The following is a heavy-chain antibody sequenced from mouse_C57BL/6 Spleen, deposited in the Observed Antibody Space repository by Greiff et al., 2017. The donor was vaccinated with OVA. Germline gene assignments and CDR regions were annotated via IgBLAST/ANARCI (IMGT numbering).Heavy chain of an antibody. J-gene: IGHJ2*01. CDR3: ARSELGLYYFDY. CDR2: IYPGDGDT. D-gene: IGHD4-1*01. Sequence: QVQLKESGAELVKPGASVKISCKASGYAFSSYWMNWVKQRPGKGLEWIGQIYPGDGDTNYNGKFKGKATLTADKSSSTAYMQLSSLTSDDSAVYFCARSELGLYYFDYWGQGTTLTVSS. V-gene: IGHV1-80*01. CDR1: GYAFSSYW.